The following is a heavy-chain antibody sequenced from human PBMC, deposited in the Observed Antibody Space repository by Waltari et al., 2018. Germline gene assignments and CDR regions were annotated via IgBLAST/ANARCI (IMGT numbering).Heavy chain of an antibody. Sequence: QLQLQESGPGLVKPSETLSLTCTVSGGSISSSSYYWGWIRQPPGKGLEWIGSSYYSGGTYYKPSLRGRVTISGDTSKNQFSLKLSSVTAADTAVYYCARRGIAAAVYNWFDPWGQGTLVTVSS. J-gene: IGHJ5*02. D-gene: IGHD6-13*01. CDR1: GGSISSSSYY. CDR2: SYYSGGT. V-gene: IGHV4-39*01. CDR3: ARRGIAAAVYNWFDP.